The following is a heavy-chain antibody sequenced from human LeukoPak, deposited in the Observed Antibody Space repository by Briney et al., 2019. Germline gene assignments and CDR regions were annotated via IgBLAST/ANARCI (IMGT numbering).Heavy chain of an antibody. CDR2: INPNSGGT. Sequence: ASVKVSCKASGYTFTGYYMHWVRQAPGQGLEWMGWINPNSGGTNYAQKFQGRVTMTRDTSISTAYMELSRLRSDDTAVYYCARDRTYYYDSSGYYYPYYWGQGTLVTVSS. J-gene: IGHJ4*02. CDR3: ARDRTYYYDSSGYYYPYY. V-gene: IGHV1-2*02. CDR1: GYTFTGYY. D-gene: IGHD3-22*01.